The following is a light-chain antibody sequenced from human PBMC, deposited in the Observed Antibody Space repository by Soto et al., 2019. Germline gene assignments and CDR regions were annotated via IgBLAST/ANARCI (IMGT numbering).Light chain of an antibody. CDR2: DAS. J-gene: IGKJ5*01. Sequence: IVLTQSPATLSLSPWERGTVSFRASQRVSSSYLAWYQQKPGQVPKLLIYDASTRATAIPDRFSGSGSGTDFTLTISRLEPEDFAVYYCQQYGNSPQTFGQGTRLEIK. V-gene: IGKV3-20*01. CDR1: QRVSSSY. CDR3: QQYGNSPQT.